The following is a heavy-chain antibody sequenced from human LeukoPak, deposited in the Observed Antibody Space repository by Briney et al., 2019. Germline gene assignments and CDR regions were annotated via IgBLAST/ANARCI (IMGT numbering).Heavy chain of an antibody. J-gene: IGHJ4*02. CDR3: SRDIISLGGGGYPEHYFDY. D-gene: IGHD1-26*01. CDR1: GFTFSSYA. Sequence: GSLRVSCAASGFTFSSYAMHWVRQAPGKGLEWVAVISYDGSNKYYADTVKGRFTIPRDNSKNTLYLHMNSLTADDTAVYYFSRDIISLGGGGYPEHYFDYWGQGTLVTVSS. V-gene: IGHV3-30*04. CDR2: ISYDGSNK.